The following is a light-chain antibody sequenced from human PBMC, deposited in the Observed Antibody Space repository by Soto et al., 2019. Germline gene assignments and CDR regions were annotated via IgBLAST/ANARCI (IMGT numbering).Light chain of an antibody. J-gene: IGLJ2*01. CDR1: SSDVGGYNY. CDR3: SSYKGSSTLVV. Sequence: QSVLTQPASVSASPGQSITISCTGTSSDVGGYNYVSWYQQHPGKAPKLMIYEVSNRPSGVSDRFSGSKSGNTASLTISGLQDEDEADYFCSSYKGSSTLVVFGGGTKVTVL. CDR2: EVS. V-gene: IGLV2-14*01.